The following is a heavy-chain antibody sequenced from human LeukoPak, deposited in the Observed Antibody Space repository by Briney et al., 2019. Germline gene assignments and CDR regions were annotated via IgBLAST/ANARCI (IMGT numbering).Heavy chain of an antibody. CDR1: GYTFTSYG. J-gene: IGHJ5*02. CDR3: ARDGGSDWYFHGWFDP. Sequence: EASVKVSCKASGYTFTSYGISWVRQAPGQGLEWMGWISAYNGNTNYAQKLQGRVTMTTDTSTSTAYMELRSLRSDDTAVYYCARDGGSDWYFHGWFDPWGQGTLVTVSS. V-gene: IGHV1-18*01. D-gene: IGHD6-19*01. CDR2: ISAYNGNT.